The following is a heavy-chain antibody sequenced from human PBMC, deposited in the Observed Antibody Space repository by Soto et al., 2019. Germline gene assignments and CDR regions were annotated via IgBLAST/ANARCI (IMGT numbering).Heavy chain of an antibody. CDR3: ARDEGAPRTYYFDH. J-gene: IGHJ4*02. V-gene: IGHV3-33*01. CDR1: GFTFSHCG. CDR2: IWYDGTKQ. Sequence: GGSLRLSCAASGFTFSHCGFHWVRQAPGKGLEWVAVIWYDGTKQYYADSVKGRFTITRDNSKNTFYLGMNSLRAEDTAVYFCARDEGAPRTYYFDHWGQGALVTVS.